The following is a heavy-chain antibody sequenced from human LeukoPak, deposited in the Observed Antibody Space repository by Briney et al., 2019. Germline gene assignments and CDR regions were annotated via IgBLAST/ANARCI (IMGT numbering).Heavy chain of an antibody. J-gene: IGHJ4*02. V-gene: IGHV3-66*02. Sequence: GASLRLSCAASHFIVSSNYMSWVRQAPGKGLEWDSVIHSGGSTSYADSVKGRFTISRDNSKNTLYLQMNGLRAEDTAVYYCAKGLAARIAAAAEYFDYWGQGTLVTVSS. CDR2: IHSGGST. CDR1: HFIVSSNY. D-gene: IGHD6-13*01. CDR3: AKGLAARIAAAAEYFDY.